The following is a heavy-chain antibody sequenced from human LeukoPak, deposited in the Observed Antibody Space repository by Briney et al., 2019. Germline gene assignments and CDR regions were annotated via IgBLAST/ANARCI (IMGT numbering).Heavy chain of an antibody. Sequence: ASVRVSCKVSGYTLSDLAMHWVRQAPGKGLEWLGGFDPEDGESIYPQKFQGRVTMTEDTSTDTAYMELGRLTSEDTAIYYCALGIVAATPLFDYWGQGTLVTVSS. D-gene: IGHD5-12*01. V-gene: IGHV1-24*01. CDR3: ALGIVAATPLFDY. CDR1: GYTLSDLA. CDR2: FDPEDGES. J-gene: IGHJ4*02.